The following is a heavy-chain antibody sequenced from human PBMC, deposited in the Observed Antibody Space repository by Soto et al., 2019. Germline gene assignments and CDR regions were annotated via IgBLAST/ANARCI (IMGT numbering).Heavy chain of an antibody. J-gene: IGHJ4*02. CDR2: IYSGGTT. Sequence: EVQLVESGGGLIQPGGSLRLSCAASGFTVSNNYMSWVRQAPGKGLEWVSVIYSGGTTYYSDSVKGRFTISRDNSKNTLYRQMNGLRAEDTAVYYCARDGGSSGVDYWGQGTLVTVSS. V-gene: IGHV3-53*01. CDR1: GFTVSNNY. CDR3: ARDGGSSGVDY. D-gene: IGHD6-19*01.